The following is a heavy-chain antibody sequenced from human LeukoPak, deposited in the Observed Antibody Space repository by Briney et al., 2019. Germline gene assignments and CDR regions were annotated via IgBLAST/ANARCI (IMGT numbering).Heavy chain of an antibody. D-gene: IGHD7-27*01. CDR3: ATSPPNWGFDN. V-gene: IGHV1-8*01. CDR2: MSPSSGNT. Sequence: ASVKVSCKASGYTFTSYDINWVRQAPGQGLEWMGWMSPSSGNTGYAHKFQGRVTMTRSTSISTAYMELSSLRSEDTAVYYCATSPPNWGFDNWGQGTLVTVSS. CDR1: GYTFTSYD. J-gene: IGHJ4*02.